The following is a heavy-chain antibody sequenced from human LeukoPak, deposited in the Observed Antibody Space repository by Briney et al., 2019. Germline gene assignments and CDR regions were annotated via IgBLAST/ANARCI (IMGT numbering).Heavy chain of an antibody. CDR3: ARVISGYDSSGYRDY. D-gene: IGHD3-22*01. CDR2: INSAGSST. J-gene: IGHJ4*02. Sequence: GGSLRLSCVASGFTFSRYWMHWVRQAPGKGLVRVSRINSAGSSTSYADPVQGRFTISRDNAKNTLHLQMNSLRAEDTAIYYCARVISGYDSSGYRDYWGQGTLVTVSS. CDR1: GFTFSRYW. V-gene: IGHV3-74*01.